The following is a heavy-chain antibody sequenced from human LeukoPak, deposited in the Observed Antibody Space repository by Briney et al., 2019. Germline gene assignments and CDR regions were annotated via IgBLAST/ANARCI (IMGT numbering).Heavy chain of an antibody. Sequence: PSETLSLTCTFSGVSMISSHWWSWARQPPGKGLEWIGEIYHTGTTNYASSLKSRVTISVDTSKNQFSLNLSSVTAADTAVYYCARHDKSSGWFYDYWGQGTLVTVSS. V-gene: IGHV4-4*02. CDR1: GVSMISSHW. CDR2: IYHTGTT. CDR3: ARHDKSSGWFYDY. D-gene: IGHD6-19*01. J-gene: IGHJ4*02.